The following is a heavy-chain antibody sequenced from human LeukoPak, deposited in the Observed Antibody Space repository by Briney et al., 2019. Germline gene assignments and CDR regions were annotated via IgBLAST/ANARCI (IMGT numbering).Heavy chain of an antibody. V-gene: IGHV4-34*01. J-gene: IGHJ6*03. CDR3: ARGWRQQLVLEYYYYYMDV. CDR2: INHSGST. D-gene: IGHD6-13*01. Sequence: SETLSLTCTVSGGSISSYYWSWIRQPPGKGLEWIGEINHSGSTNYNPSLKSRVTISVDTSKNQFSLKLSSVTAADTAVYYCARGWRQQLVLEYYYYYMDVWGKGTTVTVSS. CDR1: GGSISSYY.